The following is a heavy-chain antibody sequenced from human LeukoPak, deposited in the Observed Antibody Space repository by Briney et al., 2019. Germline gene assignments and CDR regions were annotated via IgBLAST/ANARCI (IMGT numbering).Heavy chain of an antibody. CDR3: AKDQEGSSYGLFDY. J-gene: IGHJ4*02. V-gene: IGHV3-7*01. Sequence: GGSLRLSCVASGFTFSSYWMSWVRQAPGKGLEWVANIKQDESEKYYVDSVKGRFTISRDNAKNSLYLQMNSLRVEDTAVYYCAKDQEGSSYGLFDYWGQGTLVTVSS. CDR2: IKQDESEK. D-gene: IGHD5-18*01. CDR1: GFTFSSYW.